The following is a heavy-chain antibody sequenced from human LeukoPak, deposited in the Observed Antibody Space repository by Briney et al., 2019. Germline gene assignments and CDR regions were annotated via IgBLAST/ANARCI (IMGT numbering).Heavy chain of an antibody. Sequence: PGGSLRLSCATSGFTFGSYTMNWVRQTPGKGLECVSYINSDSSRIYYANSVKGRFTISRDNAKNSLHLQMDSLRAEDTAVYYCASLRDRSPYNYGYKWFDTWGQGTLVTVAS. D-gene: IGHD3-10*01. CDR1: GFTFGSYT. CDR3: ASLRDRSPYNYGYKWFDT. J-gene: IGHJ5*02. CDR2: INSDSSRI. V-gene: IGHV3-48*04.